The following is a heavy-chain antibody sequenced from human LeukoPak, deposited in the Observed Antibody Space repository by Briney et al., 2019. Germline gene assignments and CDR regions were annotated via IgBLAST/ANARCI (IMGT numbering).Heavy chain of an antibody. CDR3: AKDSRLVPAAPSPLDY. CDR2: IWYDGSNK. J-gene: IGHJ4*02. Sequence: PGRSLRLSCAASGFTFSSYGMHWVRQAPGKGLEWVAVIWYDGSNKYYADSVKGRFTISRDNSKNTLYLQMNSPRAEDTAVYYCAKDSRLVPAAPSPLDYWGQGTLVTVSS. V-gene: IGHV3-33*06. CDR1: GFTFSSYG. D-gene: IGHD2-2*01.